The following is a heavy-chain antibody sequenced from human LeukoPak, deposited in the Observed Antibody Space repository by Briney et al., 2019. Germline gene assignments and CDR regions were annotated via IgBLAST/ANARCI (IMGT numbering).Heavy chain of an antibody. Sequence: GGSLRLSCAASGFTFDDYAMHWVGQAPGKGLEGVSGISWDSGSVGYADSVKGRFTISRDNAKNSLSLQMNSLGAEDTAFYFCAKDLDSGSYPMAFDYWGQGTLVTVSS. CDR2: ISWDSGSV. CDR3: AKDLDSGSYPMAFDY. D-gene: IGHD1-26*01. V-gene: IGHV3-9*01. CDR1: GFTFDDYA. J-gene: IGHJ4*02.